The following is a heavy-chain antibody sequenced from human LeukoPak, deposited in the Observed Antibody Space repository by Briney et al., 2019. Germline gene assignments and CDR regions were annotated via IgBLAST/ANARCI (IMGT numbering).Heavy chain of an antibody. CDR3: ARMSGYDYVWGSLDP. CDR1: GFSLSTSGMC. J-gene: IGHJ5*02. V-gene: IGHV2-70*11. CDR2: IDWDDDK. D-gene: IGHD3-16*01. Sequence: SGPTLVNPTQTLTLTCTFSGFSLSTSGMCVSWIRQPPGKALGWLARIDWDDDKYYSTSLKTRLTISKDTSKNQVVLTMTNMDPVDTATYYCARMSGYDYVWGSLDPWGQGTLVTVSS.